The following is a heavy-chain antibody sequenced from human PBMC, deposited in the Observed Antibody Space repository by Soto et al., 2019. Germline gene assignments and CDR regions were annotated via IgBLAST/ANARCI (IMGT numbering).Heavy chain of an antibody. V-gene: IGHV1-3*01. CDR1: GYTFTSYA. CDR2: INAGNGNT. J-gene: IGHJ3*02. CDR3: ARGNWNDDFGDAFDI. Sequence: EASVKVSCKASGYTFTSYAMHWVRQAPGQRLEWMGWINAGNGNTKYSQKFQGRVTITRDTSASTAYMELSSLRSEDTAVYYCARGNWNDDFGDAFDIWGQGIMVTVSS. D-gene: IGHD1-20*01.